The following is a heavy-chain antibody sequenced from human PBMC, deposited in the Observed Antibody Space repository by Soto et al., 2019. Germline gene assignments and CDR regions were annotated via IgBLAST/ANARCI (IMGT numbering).Heavy chain of an antibody. CDR2: IYGTGTT. J-gene: IGHJ2*01. CDR3: VRDRADFSSTYYHYFSV. CDR1: GTSVRHFY. D-gene: IGHD6-13*01. Sequence: SETLSLTCTVSGTSVRHFYWSWIRQSAGKGLEWIGRIYGTGTTNFNPSLKSRLTMSMDMSKNQVSLNLTSVTAADAAVYYCVRDRADFSSTYYHYFSVWGRGTLVTVSS. V-gene: IGHV4-4*07.